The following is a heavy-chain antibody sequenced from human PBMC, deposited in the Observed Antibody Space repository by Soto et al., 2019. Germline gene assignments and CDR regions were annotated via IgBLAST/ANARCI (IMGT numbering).Heavy chain of an antibody. CDR2: MNNSGGRT. D-gene: IGHD3-10*02. V-gene: IGHV3-23*01. Sequence: VQLLESGGNLVQPGGSLRLSCAASGFTFSSYAMAWVRQVPGKGLEWVSDMNNSGGRTYYADSVRGRFTISRDNSKNTLYLQMSSLRVEDTALYYCAKNRGYVWAGEDYWGQGTLVTVSS. J-gene: IGHJ4*02. CDR3: AKNRGYVWAGEDY. CDR1: GFTFSSYA.